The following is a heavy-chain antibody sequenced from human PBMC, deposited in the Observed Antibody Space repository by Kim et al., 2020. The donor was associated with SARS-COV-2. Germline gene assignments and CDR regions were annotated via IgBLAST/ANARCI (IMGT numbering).Heavy chain of an antibody. CDR1: GFTVNNFA. J-gene: IGHJ4*02. D-gene: IGHD6-19*01. Sequence: GGSLRLSCGASGFTVNNFAMSWVRQAPGKGLEWVSTDPGGGGRTFYADSVKVRFTISRDNSKNTVFLQMNSVRAEDTAVYYCAKAQPHSSGWYFFEDWGQGTLVTVSS. CDR3: AKAQPHSSGWYFFED. CDR2: DPGGGGRT. V-gene: IGHV3-23*01.